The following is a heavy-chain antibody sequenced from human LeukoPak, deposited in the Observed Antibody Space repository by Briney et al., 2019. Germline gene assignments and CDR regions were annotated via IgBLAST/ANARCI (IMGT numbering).Heavy chain of an antibody. V-gene: IGHV1-18*01. D-gene: IGHD6-13*01. CDR2: ISAYNGNT. CDR1: GYTFTSYG. CDR3: ARPLSRVTAVGKFSDY. J-gene: IGHJ4*02. Sequence: ASVKVSCKASGYTFTSYGISWVRQAPGQGLEWMGWISAYNGNTNYAQKLQGRVTMTTDTSISTAYMELSSLRSEDTAVYYCARPLSRVTAVGKFSDYWGQGTLVTVSS.